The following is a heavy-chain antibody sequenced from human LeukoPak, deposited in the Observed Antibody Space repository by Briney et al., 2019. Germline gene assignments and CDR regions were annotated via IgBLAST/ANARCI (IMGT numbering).Heavy chain of an antibody. D-gene: IGHD6-13*01. Sequence: EGSLRLSCAASGFTFSSYAMHWVRQAPGKGLEWVAVISYDGSNKYYADSVKGRFTISRDNSKNTLYLQMNSLRAEDTAVYYCARDGYSSSWYQGGCYFDYWGQGTLVTVSS. CDR3: ARDGYSSSWYQGGCYFDY. J-gene: IGHJ4*02. CDR2: ISYDGSNK. CDR1: GFTFSSYA. V-gene: IGHV3-30-3*01.